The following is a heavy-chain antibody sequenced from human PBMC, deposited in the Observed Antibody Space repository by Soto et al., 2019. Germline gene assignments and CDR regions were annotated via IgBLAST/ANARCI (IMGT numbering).Heavy chain of an antibody. CDR3: ARDLGGSYYAPVDY. Sequence: QVQLVQSGAEVKKPGASVKVSCKASGYTFTSYGISWVRQAPGQGLEWMGWISAYNGNTKYAQKLQGRVTTTTDTSKSTAYMELRGLRSDDTAVYYCARDLGGSYYAPVDYWGQGTLVTVSS. V-gene: IGHV1-18*01. D-gene: IGHD1-26*01. J-gene: IGHJ4*02. CDR1: GYTFTSYG. CDR2: ISAYNGNT.